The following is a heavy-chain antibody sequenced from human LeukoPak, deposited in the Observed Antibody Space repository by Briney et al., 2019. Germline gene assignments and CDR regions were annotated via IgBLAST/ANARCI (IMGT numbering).Heavy chain of an antibody. V-gene: IGHV5-51*01. CDR3: ARTSAGYNWNDVKSPGEFDY. Sequence: GESLKISCKGSGYSFTSYWIGWVRQMPGKGLEWMGIIYPGDSDTSYSPSFQGQVTISADKSISTAYLQWSSLKASDTAMYYCARTSAGYNWNDVKSPGEFDYWGQGTLVTVSS. CDR2: IYPGDSDT. CDR1: GYSFTSYW. D-gene: IGHD1-20*01. J-gene: IGHJ4*02.